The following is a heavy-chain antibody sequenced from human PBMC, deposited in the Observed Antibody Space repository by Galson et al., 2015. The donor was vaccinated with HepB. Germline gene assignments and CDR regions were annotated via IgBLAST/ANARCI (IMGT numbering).Heavy chain of an antibody. V-gene: IGHV3-74*01. D-gene: IGHD3-10*01. CDR2: IDSDGSST. J-gene: IGHJ4*02. CDR1: GFTFTSYW. CDR3: VRDPPHLRELFDY. Sequence: SLRLSCATSGFTFTSYWMHWVRQAPGKGLLWVSRIDSDGSSTSYADSVKGRFTISRDNAKNTVYLQMNGLRAEDTAVYYCVRDPPHLRELFDYWGQGTLVTVSS.